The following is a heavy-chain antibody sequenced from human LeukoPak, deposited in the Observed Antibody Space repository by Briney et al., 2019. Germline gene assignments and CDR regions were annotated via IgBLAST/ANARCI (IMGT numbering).Heavy chain of an antibody. CDR1: GFTFSSYI. Sequence: PGGSLRLSCAASGFTFSSYIMSWVRQAPGKGLVWVSGISGSGGSTSYAESVKGRFTISRDKSKNTLYLQMNSLRAEDTAVYYCAKEGNTAMAFDYWGQGTLVTVSS. J-gene: IGHJ4*02. V-gene: IGHV3-23*01. CDR2: ISGSGGST. D-gene: IGHD5-18*01. CDR3: AKEGNTAMAFDY.